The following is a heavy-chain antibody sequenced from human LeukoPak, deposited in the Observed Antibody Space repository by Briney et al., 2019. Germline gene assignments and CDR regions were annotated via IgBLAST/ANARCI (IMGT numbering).Heavy chain of an antibody. CDR2: IKQDGSEK. Sequence: GGPLRFSGEPSGFTFSSYWMSWVGQAPGKGLEGVANIKQDGSEKYYVDSVKGRFTISRDNAKNSLYLQMNSLRAEDTAVYYCARDYYDSSGSWGQGTMVTVSS. J-gene: IGHJ3*01. D-gene: IGHD3-22*01. CDR3: ARDYYDSSGS. V-gene: IGHV3-7*01. CDR1: GFTFSSYW.